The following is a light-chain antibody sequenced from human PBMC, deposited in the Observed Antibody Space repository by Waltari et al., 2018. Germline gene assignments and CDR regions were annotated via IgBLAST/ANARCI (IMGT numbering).Light chain of an antibody. CDR3: QQSHSTPLT. J-gene: IGKJ4*01. CDR2: TAS. Sequence: DIQMTQSPSSLSASVGDRVTITCRASRTISIYLNWYQQKPGKAPKLLIYTASTLQPGVPSRVSGSGSGTDFTRTISSLQPEDFATYYCQQSHSTPLTFGGGTKVEIK. CDR1: RTISIY. V-gene: IGKV1-39*01.